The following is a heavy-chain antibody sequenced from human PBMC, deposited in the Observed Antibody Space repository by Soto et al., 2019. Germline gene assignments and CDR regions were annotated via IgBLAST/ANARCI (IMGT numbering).Heavy chain of an antibody. Sequence: QVQLQESGPGLVKPSGTLSLTCTVSGGSISTSQWWSWLRQPPGKGLEWIGEIYHSGSSNYNASLKNRVTISVDKSKNQFSLKLNSVAAADTAVYYCASKTYESKGTFDYWGQGTLVTVSS. CDR1: GGSISTSQW. CDR2: IYHSGSS. V-gene: IGHV4-4*02. D-gene: IGHD3-22*01. CDR3: ASKTYESKGTFDY. J-gene: IGHJ4*02.